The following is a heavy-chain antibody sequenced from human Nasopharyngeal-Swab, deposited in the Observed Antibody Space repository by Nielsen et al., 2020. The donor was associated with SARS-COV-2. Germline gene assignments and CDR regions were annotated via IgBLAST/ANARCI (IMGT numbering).Heavy chain of an antibody. V-gene: IGHV4-39*07. D-gene: IGHD6-13*01. CDR2: IYYSGST. J-gene: IGHJ6*02. CDR1: GGSISSSSYY. Sequence: SETLSLTCTVSGGSISSSSYYWGWSRQPPGKGREWIGSIYYSGSTYSNPSLKSRVTISVEPSKNQFSPKLSSVTAADTAVYYCVGSSWYGDYYYYYGMDVWGQGTTVTVSS. CDR3: VGSSWYGDYYYYYGMDV.